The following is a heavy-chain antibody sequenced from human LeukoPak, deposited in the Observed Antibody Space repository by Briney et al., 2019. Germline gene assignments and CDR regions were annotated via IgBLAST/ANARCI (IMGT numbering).Heavy chain of an antibody. CDR1: GFPFSSYS. D-gene: IGHD3-10*02. J-gene: IGHJ4*02. V-gene: IGHV3-48*01. CDR3: ARLGRFVRVDYSDY. CDR2: ISSSGSI. Sequence: GGSLRLSCAASGFPFSSYSMNWVRQAPGKGLEWVSYISSSGSIYYADSVKGRFTISRDNAKNSLYLQMNSLRVEDTAVYYCARLGRFVRVDYSDYWGQGALVTVSS.